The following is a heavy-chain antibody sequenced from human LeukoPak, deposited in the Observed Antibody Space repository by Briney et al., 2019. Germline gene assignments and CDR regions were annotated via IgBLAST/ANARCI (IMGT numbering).Heavy chain of an antibody. D-gene: IGHD2-15*01. Sequence: GESLKISCEGSGYSFTSYWIGWVRQMPGKGLEWMGIIYPGDSDTRYSPSFQGQVTISADKSISTAYLQWSSLKASDTAMYYCARRRGGYCSGGSCYWFDPWGQGTLVTVSS. J-gene: IGHJ5*02. V-gene: IGHV5-51*01. CDR2: IYPGDSDT. CDR1: GYSFTSYW. CDR3: ARRRGGYCSGGSCYWFDP.